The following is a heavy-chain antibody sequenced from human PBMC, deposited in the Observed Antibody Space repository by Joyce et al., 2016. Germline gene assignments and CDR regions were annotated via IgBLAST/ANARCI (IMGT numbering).Heavy chain of an antibody. V-gene: IGHV3-7*03. CDR3: ATTVEF. D-gene: IGHD7-27*01. CDR2: IKKDGSYK. J-gene: IGHJ4*02. CDR1: GFSFTSYW. Sequence: EVQLVESGGGSVQPGGSLRLSCAASGFSFTSYWMNWVSQAPGKGLECVAGIKKDGSYKYYLDSVKGRFTISRDNAKNSLSLQMDSLRAEDTAVYYCATTVEFWGQGTLVIVSS.